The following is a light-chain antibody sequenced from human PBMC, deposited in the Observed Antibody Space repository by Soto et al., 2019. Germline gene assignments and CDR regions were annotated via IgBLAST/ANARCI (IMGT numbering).Light chain of an antibody. CDR1: EALGRNY. V-gene: IGKV3-20*01. J-gene: IGKJ1*01. CDR3: QQYYNFPQT. CDR2: RIY. Sequence: ETLLTQSPGTLSLSPGERATLSCRASEALGRNYLAWYQQKPGQAPRLLIHRIYIRAAGIPDRFTGSASGTDFTLTISRLEPEDFSVYYCQQYYNFPQTFGQGTKVDIK.